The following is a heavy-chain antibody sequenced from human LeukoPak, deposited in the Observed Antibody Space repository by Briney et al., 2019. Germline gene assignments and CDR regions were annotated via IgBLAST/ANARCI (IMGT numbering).Heavy chain of an antibody. CDR1: GGSISSFY. CDR2: LYYSGST. J-gene: IGHJ5*02. D-gene: IGHD3-3*01. CDR3: ARERFLGWFPYFDP. Sequence: PSETLSLTCTVSGGSISSFYWSWIRQPPGKGLELIGYLYYSGSTNYNPSLKSRVTISVDTSKNQFSLKLSSVTAADTAVYYCARERFLGWFPYFDPWGQGTLVTVSS. V-gene: IGHV4-59*01.